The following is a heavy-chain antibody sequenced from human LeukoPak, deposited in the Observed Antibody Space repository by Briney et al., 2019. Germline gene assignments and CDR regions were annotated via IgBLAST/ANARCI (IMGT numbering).Heavy chain of an antibody. Sequence: GGSLRLSCAASGFTFSSYSINWVRQAPGKGLEWVSYISSSSGTIYYADSVKGRFTISRDNAKNSLYLQMNSLRAEDTAVYYCARVGYDFWSGSDYWGQGTLVTVSS. D-gene: IGHD3-3*01. CDR1: GFTFSSYS. V-gene: IGHV3-48*04. CDR2: ISSSSGTI. J-gene: IGHJ4*02. CDR3: ARVGYDFWSGSDY.